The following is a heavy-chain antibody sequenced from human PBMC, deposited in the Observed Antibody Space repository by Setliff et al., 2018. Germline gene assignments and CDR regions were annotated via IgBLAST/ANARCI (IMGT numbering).Heavy chain of an antibody. CDR2: VYYSGAA. CDR3: ARGGTYRYFDY. CDR1: GGAVSGDY. V-gene: IGHV4-59*02. J-gene: IGHJ4*02. Sequence: SETLSLTCSVSGGAVSGDYWTWIRQPPGKGLEFIGYVYYSGAAKYDPSPKSRVTMSVDTSKTQCSLKLNSMTTADTAVYYCARGGTYRYFDYWGQGTLVTVSS.